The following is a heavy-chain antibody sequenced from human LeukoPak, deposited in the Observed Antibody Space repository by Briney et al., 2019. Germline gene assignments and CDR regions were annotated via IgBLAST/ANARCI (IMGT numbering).Heavy chain of an antibody. D-gene: IGHD6-13*01. V-gene: IGHV3-66*01. CDR1: GFTFSSYA. J-gene: IGHJ5*02. CDR2: IYSGGST. Sequence: GGSLRLSCAASGFTFSSYAMSWVRQAPGKGLEWVSVIYSGGSTYYADSVKGRFTISRDNSKNTLYLRMNSLRAEDTAVYYCARKTAAASVWFDPWGQGTLVTVSS. CDR3: ARKTAAASVWFDP.